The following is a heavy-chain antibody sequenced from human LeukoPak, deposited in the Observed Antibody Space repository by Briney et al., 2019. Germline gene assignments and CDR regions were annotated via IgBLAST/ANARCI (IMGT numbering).Heavy chain of an antibody. CDR2: ISDSGGST. J-gene: IGHJ4*02. CDR1: GFTFSSYA. CDR3: AKDRGAARPVFDY. V-gene: IGHV3-23*01. D-gene: IGHD6-6*01. Sequence: GGSLRLSCAASGFTFSSYAMSWVRQAPGKGLEWVSAISDSGGSTYYTDSVKGRFTISRDNSKNTLYLQMNSLRAEDTAVYYCAKDRGAARPVFDYWGQGTLVTVSS.